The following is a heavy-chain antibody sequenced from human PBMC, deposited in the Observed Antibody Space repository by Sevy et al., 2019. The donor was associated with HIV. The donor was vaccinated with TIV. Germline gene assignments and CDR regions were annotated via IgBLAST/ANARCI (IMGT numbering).Heavy chain of an antibody. CDR2: IRSKANSYAT. V-gene: IGHV3-73*01. D-gene: IGHD2-21*01. Sequence: GGSLRLSCAASGFTFSGSAMHWVRQASGKGLEWVGRIRSKANSYATAYAASVKGRFTISRDDSKNTAYLQMNSLKTEDTAVYYCTRGLAYCGGDCYSDHDAFDIWGQGTMVTVSS. CDR1: GFTFSGSA. J-gene: IGHJ3*02. CDR3: TRGLAYCGGDCYSDHDAFDI.